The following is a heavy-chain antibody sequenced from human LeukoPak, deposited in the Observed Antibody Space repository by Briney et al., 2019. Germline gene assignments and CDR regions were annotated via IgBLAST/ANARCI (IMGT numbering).Heavy chain of an antibody. Sequence: GGSLRLSCAASGFTFSGSALNWVRQAPGKGLEWVSSISSSSSYIYYADSVKGRFTISRDNAKNSLYLQMNSLRAEDTAVYYCARDHPIYYDILTGYGVFDYWGQGTLVTVSS. D-gene: IGHD3-9*01. V-gene: IGHV3-21*01. CDR2: ISSSSSYI. J-gene: IGHJ4*02. CDR1: GFTFSGSA. CDR3: ARDHPIYYDILTGYGVFDY.